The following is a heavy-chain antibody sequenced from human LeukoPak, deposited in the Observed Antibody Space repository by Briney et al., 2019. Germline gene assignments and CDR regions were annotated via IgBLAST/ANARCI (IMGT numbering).Heavy chain of an antibody. CDR3: AKDQVYYGSTSFDY. CDR1: GFTFSSYG. J-gene: IGHJ4*02. D-gene: IGHD3-10*01. V-gene: IGHV3-30*02. CDR2: IRYDGSNK. Sequence: GGSLRLSCAASGFTFSSYGMHWVRQAPGKGLEWVAFIRYDGSNKYYADSVKGRFTISRDNSKNTLYLQMNSLRAEDTAVYYCAKDQVYYGSTSFDYWGQGTLVTVSS.